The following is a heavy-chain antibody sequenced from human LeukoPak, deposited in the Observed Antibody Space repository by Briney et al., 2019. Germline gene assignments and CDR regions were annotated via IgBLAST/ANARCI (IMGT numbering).Heavy chain of an antibody. J-gene: IGHJ3*02. CDR1: GDSLSDYF. CDR3: ARGRGYGGNYLRSFDI. V-gene: IGHV4-59*08. Sequence: PSETLSLTCTVSGDSLSDYFWSWIRQPPGKGLEWIGYNSGSTNYNPSLKSRVTILLDRSKNQFSLKLNSVTAADTAVYYCARGRGYGGNYLRSFDIWGQGTMVTVSS. CDR2: NSGST. D-gene: IGHD1-26*01.